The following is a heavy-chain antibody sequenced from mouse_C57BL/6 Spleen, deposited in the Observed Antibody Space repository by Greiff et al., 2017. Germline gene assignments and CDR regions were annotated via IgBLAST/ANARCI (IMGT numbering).Heavy chain of an antibody. CDR3: ANWDSYYAMDY. CDR1: GYTFTSYD. CDR2: IYPRDGST. Sequence: QVQLQQSGPELVKPGASVKLSCKASGYTFTSYDINWVKQRPGQGLEWIGWIYPRDGSTKYNEKFKGKATLTVDTSSSTAYMELHSLTSEDSAVYFCANWDSYYAMDYWGQGTSVTVSS. D-gene: IGHD4-1*01. J-gene: IGHJ4*01. V-gene: IGHV1-85*01.